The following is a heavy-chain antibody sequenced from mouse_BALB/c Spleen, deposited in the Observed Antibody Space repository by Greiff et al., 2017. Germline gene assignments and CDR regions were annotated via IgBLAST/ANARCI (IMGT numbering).Heavy chain of an antibody. CDR3: ARSYYGSSYVGVWFAY. CDR2: INPYNDGT. Sequence: VQLQQSGPELVKPGASVKMSCKASGYTFTSYVMHWVKQKPGQGLEWIGYINPYNDGTKYNEKFNGKATLTSDKSSSTAYMELSSLTSEDSAVYYCARSYYGSSYVGVWFAYWGQGTLVTVSA. CDR1: GYTFTSYV. J-gene: IGHJ3*01. D-gene: IGHD1-1*01. V-gene: IGHV1-14*01.